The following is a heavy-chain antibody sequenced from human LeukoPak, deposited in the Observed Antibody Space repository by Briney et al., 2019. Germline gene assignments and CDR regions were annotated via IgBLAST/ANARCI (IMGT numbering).Heavy chain of an antibody. CDR2: IRYDGSDK. J-gene: IGHJ4*02. CDR3: AKDFYGSGIFLGPADN. CDR1: GFTFSSYG. V-gene: IGHV3-30*02. Sequence: SGGSLRLSCAASGFTFSSYGMHWARQAPAKGLEWVTFIRYDGSDKYYLDSVKGRFTISRDNSKHTLYLQMNSLRAEDTAVYFCAKDFYGSGIFLGPADNCGQGAL. D-gene: IGHD3-10*01.